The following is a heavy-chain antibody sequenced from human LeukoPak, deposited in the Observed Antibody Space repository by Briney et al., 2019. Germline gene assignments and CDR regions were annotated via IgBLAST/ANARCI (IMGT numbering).Heavy chain of an antibody. Sequence: QTGGSLRLSCAASGFTFSSYGMHWVRQAPGKGLEWVAFIRYDGSNKYYADSVKGRFTISRDSSKNTLYLEMNNMRAEDTTVYYCASGGGWLSQHWGQGTLVTVSS. J-gene: IGHJ1*01. CDR2: IRYDGSNK. CDR1: GFTFSSYG. CDR3: ASGGGWLSQH. D-gene: IGHD6-19*01. V-gene: IGHV3-30*02.